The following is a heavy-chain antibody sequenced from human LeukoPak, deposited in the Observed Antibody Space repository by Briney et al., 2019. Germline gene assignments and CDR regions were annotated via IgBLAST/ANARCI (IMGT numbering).Heavy chain of an antibody. CDR3: ARTTYYYDSSDYYYPFYFDY. CDR1: GGSLNSPNYY. J-gene: IGHJ4*02. V-gene: IGHV4-39*07. CDR2: IYYTGTT. D-gene: IGHD3-22*01. Sequence: SETLSLTCIVSGGSLNSPNYYWGWIRQPPGKGLEWIGTIYYTGTTYHNPSLKSRVTISVDTSKNQFSLKLSSVTAADTAVYFCARTTYYYDSSDYYYPFYFDYWGQGTLVTVSS.